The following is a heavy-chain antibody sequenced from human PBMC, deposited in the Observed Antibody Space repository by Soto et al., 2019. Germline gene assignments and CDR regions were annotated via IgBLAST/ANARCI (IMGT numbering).Heavy chain of an antibody. CDR1: GGTFSSYA. V-gene: IGHV1-69*06. CDR3: AREGRQFDY. CDR2: INPIFGAP. Sequence: SVKVSCKASGGTFSSYAISWVRQAPGQGLEWMGGINPIFGAPHYAQKYQGRVTITADTFTNTAYMELTRLTSDDTAVYFCAREGRQFDYWGQGTLVTVSS. J-gene: IGHJ4*02.